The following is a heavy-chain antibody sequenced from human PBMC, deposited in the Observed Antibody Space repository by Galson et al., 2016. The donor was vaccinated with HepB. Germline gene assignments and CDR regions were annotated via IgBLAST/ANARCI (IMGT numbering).Heavy chain of an antibody. CDR1: EGSMSDYF. CDR3: AREDRSLWYPLFDL. Sequence: LTCTVSEGSMSDYFWSWIRQPAGKGLEWIGRICSSGTSNYNPSLKSRVTMSLDTSKNHISLRLTSVTAADTAIYYCAREDRSLWYPLFDLWGRGTLITVSP. CDR2: ICSSGTS. V-gene: IGHV4-4*07. D-gene: IGHD6-13*01. J-gene: IGHJ4*02.